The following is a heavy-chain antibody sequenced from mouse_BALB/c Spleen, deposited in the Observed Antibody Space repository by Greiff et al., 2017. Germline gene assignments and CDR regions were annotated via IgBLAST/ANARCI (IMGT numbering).Heavy chain of an antibody. D-gene: IGHD4-1*01. Sequence: VHVKQSGAELVKPGASVKLSCTASGFNITDTYMHWVKQRPEQGLEWIGRIDPANGNTKYDPKFQGKATITADTSSNTAYLQLSSLTSEDTAVYYCARNWDGDMDDWGEGTSVTVSS. CDR1: GFNITDTY. CDR3: ARNWDGDMDD. CDR2: IDPANGNT. V-gene: IGHV14-3*02. J-gene: IGHJ4*01.